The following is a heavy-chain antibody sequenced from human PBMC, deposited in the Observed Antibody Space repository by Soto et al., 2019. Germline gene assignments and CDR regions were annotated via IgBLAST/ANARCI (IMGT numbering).Heavy chain of an antibody. D-gene: IGHD3-16*01. CDR2: IRRNAYGGTT. J-gene: IGHJ4*02. V-gene: IGHV3-49*04. Sequence: GSLRRSCTTSGXPLGDYALSWVRQAQGKGLEWVGFIRRNAYGGTTDYAASVKGRFTISRDDSKSIAYIQMNSLITEDTALYYCTRASSLDVDFWGQGTLVTVSP. CDR3: TRASSLDVDF. CDR1: GXPLGDYA.